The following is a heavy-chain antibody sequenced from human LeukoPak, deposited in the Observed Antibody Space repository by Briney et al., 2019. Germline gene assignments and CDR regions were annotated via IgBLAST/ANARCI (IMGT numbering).Heavy chain of an antibody. CDR1: GYTFTGYY. D-gene: IGHD3-22*01. J-gene: IGHJ4*02. Sequence: ASVKVSCKASGYTFTGYYMHWVRQAPGQGLEWMGWINPNSGGANYAQKFQGRVTMTRDTSISTAYMELSRLRSDDTAVYYCARDEGYYDSPYGPPFDYWGQGTLVTVSS. CDR2: INPNSGGA. V-gene: IGHV1-2*02. CDR3: ARDEGYYDSPYGPPFDY.